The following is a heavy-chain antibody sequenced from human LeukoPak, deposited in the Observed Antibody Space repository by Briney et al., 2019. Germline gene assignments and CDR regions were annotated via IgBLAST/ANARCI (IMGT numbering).Heavy chain of an antibody. D-gene: IGHD5-12*01. V-gene: IGHV4-34*01. CDR3: ARGQDIVATIARPRNYYYMDV. Sequence: NASETLSLTCAGYGGSFSGYYRSWMRQPPGKGLEWIGEINHSGSTNYNPSLKSRVTISVDTSKNQFSLKLSSVTAADTAVYYCARGQDIVATIARPRNYYYMDVWGKGTTVTVSS. CDR2: INHSGST. CDR1: GGSFSGYY. J-gene: IGHJ6*03.